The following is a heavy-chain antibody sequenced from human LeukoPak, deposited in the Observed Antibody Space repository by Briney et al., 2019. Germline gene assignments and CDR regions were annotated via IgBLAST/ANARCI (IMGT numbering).Heavy chain of an antibody. V-gene: IGHV3-30*18. J-gene: IGHJ4*02. CDR1: GFTFSSYG. D-gene: IGHD6-13*01. CDR3: AKDAQQKLDTPFDY. CDR2: ISYDGNNK. Sequence: GGSLRLSCAASGFTFSSYGMHWVRQAPGKGLEWVAVISYDGNNKYYADSLKGRFTISRDNSKNTLYLQMNSLRIEDTAVYYCAKDAQQKLDTPFDYWGQGTLVTVSS.